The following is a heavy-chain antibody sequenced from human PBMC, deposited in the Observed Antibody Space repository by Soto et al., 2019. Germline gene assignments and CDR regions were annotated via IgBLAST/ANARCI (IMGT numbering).Heavy chain of an antibody. D-gene: IGHD1-26*01. V-gene: IGHV4-61*01. CDR2: IYYSGST. J-gene: IGHJ5*02. Sequence: SETLSLTCTVSGGSVSSDNYYWSWIRQPPGKGLEWIGYIYYSGSTNSNPSLKSRVTMSVDTSKNQFSLKLTSVTAADTAVYYCARFLVGASRGGWFDPWGQGTLVTVSS. CDR3: ARFLVGASRGGWFDP. CDR1: GGSVSSDNYY.